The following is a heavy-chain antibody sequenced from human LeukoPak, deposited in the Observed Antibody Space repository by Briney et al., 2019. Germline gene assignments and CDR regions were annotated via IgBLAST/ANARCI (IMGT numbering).Heavy chain of an antibody. CDR1: GNTFTSYD. Sequence: ASVKVSCKASGNTFTSYDINWVRQATGQGLEWMGWMNPNSGNTGYAQKLQGRVTMTRNTSRSTAYMELSSLRSEDTAVYYCARRHYDSGGRYIYWGQGTLVTVSS. D-gene: IGHD3-22*01. CDR2: MNPNSGNT. CDR3: ARRHYDSGGRYIY. J-gene: IGHJ4*02. V-gene: IGHV1-8*01.